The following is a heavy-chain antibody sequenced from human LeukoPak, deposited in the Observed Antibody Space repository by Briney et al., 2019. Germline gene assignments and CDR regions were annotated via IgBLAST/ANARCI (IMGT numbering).Heavy chain of an antibody. D-gene: IGHD4-17*01. CDR3: ARPTTVTTHYFQH. J-gene: IGHJ1*01. CDR1: DGSFSGYY. Sequence: SETLSLTCNVSDGSFSGYYWSWIRQPPGKGLEWIGEINHSGSTNYNPSLKSRVTISVDTSKNQFSLKLSSVTAADTAVYYCARPTTVTTHYFQHWGQGTLVTVSS. V-gene: IGHV4-34*01. CDR2: INHSGST.